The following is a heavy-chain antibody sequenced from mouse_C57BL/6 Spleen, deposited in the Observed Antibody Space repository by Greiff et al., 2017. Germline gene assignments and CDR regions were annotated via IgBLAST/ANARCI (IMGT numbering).Heavy chain of an antibody. CDR3: AYYGSRGYFDY. CDR1: GYTFTSYW. Sequence: QVQLQQPGAELVKPGASVKMSCKASGYTFTSYWITWVKQRPGQGLEWIGDIYPGSGSTNYNEKFKSKATLTVDPSSSTAYMQLSSLTSEDSAVYYCAYYGSRGYFDYWGQGTTLTVSS. V-gene: IGHV1-55*01. J-gene: IGHJ2*01. D-gene: IGHD1-1*01. CDR2: IYPGSGST.